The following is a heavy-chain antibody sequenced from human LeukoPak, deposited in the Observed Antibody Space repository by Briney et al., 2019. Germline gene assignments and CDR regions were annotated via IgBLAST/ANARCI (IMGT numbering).Heavy chain of an antibody. D-gene: IGHD3-10*01. CDR3: AKDRVLLWSRALVDY. V-gene: IGHV3-23*01. J-gene: IGHJ4*02. Sequence: GGSLRLSCAASGFTFSSYAMSWVRQAPGKGLEWVSAISGSGGSTYYADSVKGRFTISRDNSKNTLYLQMNSLRAEDTAVYYCAKDRVLLWSRALVDYWGQGTLVTVSS. CDR1: GFTFSSYA. CDR2: ISGSGGST.